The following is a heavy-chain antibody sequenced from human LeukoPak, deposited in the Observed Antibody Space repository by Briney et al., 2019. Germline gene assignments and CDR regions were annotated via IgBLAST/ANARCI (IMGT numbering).Heavy chain of an antibody. J-gene: IGHJ4*02. V-gene: IGHV1-46*01. CDR3: AREIEVGFDY. D-gene: IGHD2-15*01. Sequence: GASVKVSCKASGFTFTSYYMHWVRQAPGQGLEWMGIINPSGGSTSYAQKFQGRVTMTRDTSTSAVYMELSSLRSEDTAVYYCAREIEVGFDYWGQGTLVTVSS. CDR1: GFTFTSYY. CDR2: INPSGGST.